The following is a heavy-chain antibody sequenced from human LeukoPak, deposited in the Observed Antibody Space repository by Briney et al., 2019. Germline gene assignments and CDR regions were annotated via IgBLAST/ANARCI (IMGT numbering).Heavy chain of an antibody. CDR3: AREDSSGYYAWFDP. Sequence: GASVKVSCKASGYTFASYDINWVRQATGQGLEWMGWMNPNSGNTGYAQKFQGRVTMTRNTSISTAYMELSSLRSEDTAVYYCAREDSSGYYAWFDPWGQGTLVTVSS. CDR1: GYTFASYD. J-gene: IGHJ5*02. V-gene: IGHV1-8*01. CDR2: MNPNSGNT. D-gene: IGHD3-22*01.